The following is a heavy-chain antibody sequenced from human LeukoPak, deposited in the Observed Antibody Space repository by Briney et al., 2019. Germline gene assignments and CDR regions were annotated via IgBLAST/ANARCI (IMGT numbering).Heavy chain of an antibody. J-gene: IGHJ4*02. V-gene: IGHV1-2*02. D-gene: IGHD3-22*01. Sequence: ASVKVSCKASGYTFTGYYMHWVRQAPGQGLEWMGWINPNSGGTNYAQKFQGRVTITRDMSTSTAYMELSSLGSEDTALYYCAAVFGSGYYYYFDYWGQGSLVTVSS. CDR1: GYTFTGYY. CDR2: INPNSGGT. CDR3: AAVFGSGYYYYFDY.